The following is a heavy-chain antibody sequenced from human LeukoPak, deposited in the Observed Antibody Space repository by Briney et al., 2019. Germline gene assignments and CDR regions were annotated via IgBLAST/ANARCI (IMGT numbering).Heavy chain of an antibody. V-gene: IGHV3-23*01. CDR1: GFNLITAA. J-gene: IGHJ3*01. CDR2: IGSSGGST. Sequence: GGSLRLSCAASGFNLITAAMTWFRQAPAKGLEWVSLIGSSGGSTYYADSVKGRFTISRDNSNHTLSLQMNSLRVEDTAIYYCVKDIQLSTWGLGTMVTVSS. D-gene: IGHD5-24*01. CDR3: VKDIQLST.